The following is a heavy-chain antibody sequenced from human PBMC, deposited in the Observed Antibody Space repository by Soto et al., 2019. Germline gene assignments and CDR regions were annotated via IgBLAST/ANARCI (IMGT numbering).Heavy chain of an antibody. CDR3: VRRVPGNYDY. D-gene: IGHD1-7*01. Sequence: EVQLAESGGGMVQPGGSLRLSCVASGFTFSSYDMHWVRQAPGKGLEYVSSISSNGGTTYYGNSVKGRVTISRDNSKNTLYLQMGSLRAEDMAVYYCVRRVPGNYDYWGQGTLVTVSS. CDR2: ISSNGGTT. CDR1: GFTFSSYD. J-gene: IGHJ4*02. V-gene: IGHV3-64*01.